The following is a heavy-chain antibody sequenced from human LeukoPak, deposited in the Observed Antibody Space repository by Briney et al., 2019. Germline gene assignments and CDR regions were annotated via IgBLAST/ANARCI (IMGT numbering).Heavy chain of an antibody. V-gene: IGHV3-48*01. D-gene: IGHD3-22*01. CDR1: GFTFSTYS. CDR3: ARVVYDSSGYSPFDY. Sequence: GGSLRLSCAASGFTFSTYSMNWVRQAPGKGLEWVSYISSSSSTIYYADSVKGRFTISRDNAKNSLYLQMNSLRAEDTAVYYCARVVYDSSGYSPFDYWGQGTLVTVSS. J-gene: IGHJ4*02. CDR2: ISSSSSTI.